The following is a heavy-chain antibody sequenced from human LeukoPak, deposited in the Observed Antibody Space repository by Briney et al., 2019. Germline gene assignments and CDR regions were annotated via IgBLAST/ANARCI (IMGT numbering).Heavy chain of an antibody. J-gene: IGHJ4*02. Sequence: GGSLRLSCAASGFTFSDYYMSWIRQAPGKGLEWVSYISSSSSYTNSADSVKGRFTISRDNAKNSLYLQMNNLRAEDTAVYYCARDEGYCSGGSCYSNYWGQGTLVTVSS. CDR1: GFTFSDYY. CDR3: ARDEGYCSGGSCYSNY. CDR2: ISSSSSYT. V-gene: IGHV3-11*06. D-gene: IGHD2-15*01.